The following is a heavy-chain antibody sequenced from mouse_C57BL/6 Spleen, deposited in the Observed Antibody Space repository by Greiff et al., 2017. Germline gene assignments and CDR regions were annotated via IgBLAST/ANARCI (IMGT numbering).Heavy chain of an antibody. CDR1: GFTFSSYA. V-gene: IGHV5-4*01. CDR2: ISDGGSYT. D-gene: IGHD2-5*01. J-gene: IGHJ4*01. CDR3: ARDPAYYSNYVDYYAMDY. Sequence: DVQLVESGGGLVKPGGSLKLSCAASGFTFSSYAMSWVRQTPEKRLEWVATISDGGSYTYYPDNVKGRFTISRDNAKNNLYLQMSHLKSEDTAMYYCARDPAYYSNYVDYYAMDYWGQGTSVTVSS.